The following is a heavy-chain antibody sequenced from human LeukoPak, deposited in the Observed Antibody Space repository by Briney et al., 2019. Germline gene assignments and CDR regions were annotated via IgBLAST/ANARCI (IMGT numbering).Heavy chain of an antibody. CDR3: ARQRAAAVKYNWFDP. D-gene: IGHD6-13*01. CDR2: VYYIGNT. CDR1: GASIGTSSYY. J-gene: IGHJ5*02. V-gene: IGHV4-39*01. Sequence: SETPSLTCTVSGASIGTSSYYWGWIRQSPGKGLEWIGSVYYIGNTYYNPSLRSRVTISADMSKNQFSLKLSSVTAADTAVYYCARQRAAAVKYNWFDPWGQGTLVTVSS.